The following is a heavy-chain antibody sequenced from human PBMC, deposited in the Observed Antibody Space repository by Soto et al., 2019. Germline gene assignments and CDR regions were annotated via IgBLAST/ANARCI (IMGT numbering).Heavy chain of an antibody. CDR2: IWYDGSNK. CDR3: ARAIDSSMGNAFDI. V-gene: IGHV3-33*01. CDR1: GFTFSSYG. J-gene: IGHJ3*02. Sequence: QVQLVESGGGVVQPGRSLRLSCAASGFTFSSYGFHWVRQAPGKGLEWVAVIWYDGSNKDYTDSVKGRFTISRDNSKNTLYLQMNSLRAEDTAVYYCARAIDSSMGNAFDIWDQGTMVTVSS. D-gene: IGHD5-18*01.